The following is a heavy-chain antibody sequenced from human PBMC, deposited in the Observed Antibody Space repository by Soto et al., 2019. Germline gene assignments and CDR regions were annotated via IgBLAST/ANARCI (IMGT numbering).Heavy chain of an antibody. Sequence: SETQPHTCTVSGASVISGSYYWSLIRQPPGKGLEWIGYIYYSGSTYYNPSLKSRVTISVDTSENQFSLKLSSVTAADTAVYYCARGLDGGPKASVYPDYWGQGTLVTGSS. D-gene: IGHD2-15*01. CDR1: GASVISGSYY. CDR2: IYYSGST. V-gene: IGHV4-61*01. J-gene: IGHJ4*02. CDR3: ARGLDGGPKASVYPDY.